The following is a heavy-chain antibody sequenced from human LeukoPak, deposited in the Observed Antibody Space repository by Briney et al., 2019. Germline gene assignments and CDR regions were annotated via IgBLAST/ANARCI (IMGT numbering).Heavy chain of an antibody. CDR1: GFSFNNAW. V-gene: IGHV3-15*01. Sequence: GGSLRLSCEASGFSFNNAWMTWVRQAPGKGLEWVGRIKSKTDAGTTDYAAPVKGRFTISRDDSKNTLYLQMNSLKIEDTAVYYCITEYYVWGQGTLVTVSS. D-gene: IGHD3-10*02. J-gene: IGHJ4*02. CDR3: ITEYYV. CDR2: IKSKTDAGTT.